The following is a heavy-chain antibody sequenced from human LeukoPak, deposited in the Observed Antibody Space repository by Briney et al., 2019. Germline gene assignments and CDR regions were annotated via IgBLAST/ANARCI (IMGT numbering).Heavy chain of an antibody. CDR2: ISTNKGNT. Sequence: GASVKVSCKASGYIFTSYGISWVRQAPGQGLEWMGWISTNKGNTNYAQRLQGRVTMTTVTSTSTAYMELRSLRSDDTAIYYCVRDIQWRFDPWGQGTLVTVSS. V-gene: IGHV1-18*01. D-gene: IGHD2-8*01. CDR3: VRDIQWRFDP. J-gene: IGHJ5*02. CDR1: GYIFTSYG.